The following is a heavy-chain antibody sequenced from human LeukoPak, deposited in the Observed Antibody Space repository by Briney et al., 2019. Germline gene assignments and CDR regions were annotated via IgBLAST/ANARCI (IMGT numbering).Heavy chain of an antibody. Sequence: PGRSLRLSCVASGFTFSSYGMHWVRQAPGKGLEWVAFIRYDGSNKYYADSVKGRFTISRDNSKNTLYLQMNSLRAEDTAVYYCAKAGGAAAAQHDSYYYYYYMDVWGKGTTVTVSS. CDR1: GFTFSSYG. D-gene: IGHD6-13*01. CDR3: AKAGGAAAAQHDSYYYYYYMDV. CDR2: IRYDGSNK. J-gene: IGHJ6*03. V-gene: IGHV3-30*02.